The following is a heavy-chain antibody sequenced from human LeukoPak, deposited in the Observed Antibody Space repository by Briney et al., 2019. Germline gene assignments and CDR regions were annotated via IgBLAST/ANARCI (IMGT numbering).Heavy chain of an antibody. V-gene: IGHV3-21*01. CDR3: ARVFSSGWTVDY. D-gene: IGHD6-19*01. J-gene: IGHJ4*02. Sequence: GGSLRLSCAASGFPFSSYSMNWVRQAPGKGLEWVSSIISSSSYIYYADSVKGRFTISRDNAKNSLYLQMDSLRAEDTAVYYCARVFSSGWTVDYWGQGTLVTVSS. CDR2: IISSSSYI. CDR1: GFPFSSYS.